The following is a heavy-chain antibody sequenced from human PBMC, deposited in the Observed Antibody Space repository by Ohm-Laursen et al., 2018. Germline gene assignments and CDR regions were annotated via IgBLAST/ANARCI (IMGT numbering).Heavy chain of an antibody. Sequence: GSLRLSCAASGFTVSSNYMTWVRQAPGKGLEWVSVIYSGGSTDYADSVKGRFTISRDNSKNTLYLQMNSLRAEDTAVYYCARGQVMTLNYYGMDVWGQGTTVTASS. CDR2: IYSGGST. V-gene: IGHV3-66*01. D-gene: IGHD3-16*01. CDR1: GFTVSSNY. J-gene: IGHJ6*02. CDR3: ARGQVMTLNYYGMDV.